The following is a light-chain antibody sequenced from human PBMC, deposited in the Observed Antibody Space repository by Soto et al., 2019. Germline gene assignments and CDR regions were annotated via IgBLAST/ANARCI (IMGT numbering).Light chain of an antibody. Sequence: TESARARVTIPCRASPSFSSWLAWYLQKPGKAPKLLIYKASSRESGVPARFSGSGSGTDFSLTISRVEAEDVGVYYCMQALQTPITFGQGTRLEIK. J-gene: IGKJ5*01. CDR2: KAS. V-gene: IGKV1-5*03. CDR3: MQALQTPIT. CDR1: PSFSSW.